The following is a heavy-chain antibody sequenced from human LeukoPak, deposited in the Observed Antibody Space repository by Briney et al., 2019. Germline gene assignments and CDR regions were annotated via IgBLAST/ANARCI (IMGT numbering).Heavy chain of an antibody. V-gene: IGHV3-13*01. Sequence: GGSLRLSCAASGFTFSGYDMHWVRHVAGKGLEWVSGIGAAGDTYYPGSVKGRFTISRENAKNSLYLQMNSLRAGDTAVYYCARYGYGSGRYAFGLDVWGQGTTVTVSS. CDR3: ARYGYGSGRYAFGLDV. D-gene: IGHD3-10*01. J-gene: IGHJ6*02. CDR2: IGAAGDT. CDR1: GFTFSGYD.